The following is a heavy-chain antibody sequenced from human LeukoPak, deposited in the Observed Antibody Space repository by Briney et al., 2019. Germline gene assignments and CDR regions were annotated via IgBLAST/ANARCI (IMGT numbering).Heavy chain of an antibody. Sequence: GGSLRLSCAASGFTFSSYAMHWVRQAPGKGLEWVAVISYDGSNKYYADSVKGRFTISRDNSKNTLYLQMNSLRAEDTAVYYCASRYYDSSGYYSGIVYWGQGTLVTVSS. CDR2: ISYDGSNK. D-gene: IGHD3-22*01. CDR3: ASRYYDSSGYYSGIVY. CDR1: GFTFSSYA. J-gene: IGHJ4*02. V-gene: IGHV3-30-3*01.